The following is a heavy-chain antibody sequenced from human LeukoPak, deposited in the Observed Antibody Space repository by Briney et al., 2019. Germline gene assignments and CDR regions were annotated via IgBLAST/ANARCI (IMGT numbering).Heavy chain of an antibody. CDR1: GFTFSNAW. J-gene: IGHJ4*02. V-gene: IGHV3-15*01. D-gene: IGHD3-22*01. Sequence: GGSLRLSCAASGFTFSNAWMSWVRQAPGKGLEWVGRIKSKTDGGTTDYAAPVKGRFTISRDDSKNTLYLQMNSLKTEDTAVYYCTSTYYYDSGGSTYDYWGQGTLVTVSS. CDR3: TSTYYYDSGGSTYDY. CDR2: IKSKTDGGTT.